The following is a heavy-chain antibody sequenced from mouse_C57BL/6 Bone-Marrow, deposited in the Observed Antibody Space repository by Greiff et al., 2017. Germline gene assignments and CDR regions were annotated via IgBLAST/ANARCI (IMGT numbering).Heavy chain of an antibody. D-gene: IGHD1-1*01. Sequence: EVQLHQSGAELVRPGASVKLSCTASGFNIKDDYMHWVKQRPEQGLEWIGWIDPENGDTEYASKFQGKATITADTSSNTAYLQLSSLTSEDTAVYYCTTNYYGSSYLYYAMDYWGQGTSVTVSS. CDR2: IDPENGDT. J-gene: IGHJ4*01. CDR3: TTNYYGSSYLYYAMDY. V-gene: IGHV14-4*01. CDR1: GFNIKDDY.